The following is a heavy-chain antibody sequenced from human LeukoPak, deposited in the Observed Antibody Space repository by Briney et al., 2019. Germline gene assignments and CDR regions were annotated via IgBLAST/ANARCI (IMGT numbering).Heavy chain of an antibody. V-gene: IGHV1-2*06. CDR1: GYTFTGYY. CDR3: ARDLIRGAYSYGPLNWFDP. J-gene: IGHJ5*02. CDR2: INPNSGGT. D-gene: IGHD5-18*01. Sequence: EASVKVSCKASGYTFTGYYMHWVRQAPGQGLEWMGRINPNSGGTNYAQKFQGRVTMTRDTSISTAYVELSRLRSDDTAVYYCARDLIRGAYSYGPLNWFDPWGQGTLVTVSS.